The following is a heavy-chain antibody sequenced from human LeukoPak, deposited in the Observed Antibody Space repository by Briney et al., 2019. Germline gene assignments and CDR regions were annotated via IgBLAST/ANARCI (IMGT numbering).Heavy chain of an antibody. CDR2: ISNNGGGT. J-gene: IGHJ4*02. D-gene: IGHD1-26*01. CDR1: GFIFSTYG. V-gene: IGHV3-23*01. CDR3: AKVVSGTYTPDY. Sequence: PGGSLRLSCVGSGFIFSTYGMNWIRQAPGKRLQWVASISNNGGGTFYVESVRGRFTISRDNSKNTLYLQMNSLRADDTAMHYCAKVVSGTYTPDYWGEGTLVTVSS.